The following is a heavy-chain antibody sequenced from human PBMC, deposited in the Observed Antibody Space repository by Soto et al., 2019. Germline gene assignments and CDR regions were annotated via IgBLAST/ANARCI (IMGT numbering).Heavy chain of an antibody. CDR1: GGTLSNYA. CDR2: IIPILGSA. J-gene: IGHJ3*01. V-gene: IGHV1-69*01. CDR3: ASRERVDAFDV. D-gene: IGHD1-26*01. Sequence: QVQLLQSGAEVKKPGSSVKVSCKASGGTLSNYAISWVRQAPGQGLEWMGGIIPILGSANYAQKFQDRVTITADESTRTTYVELSSLRSEDAAVYFCASRERVDAFDVWGQGTMVTVSS.